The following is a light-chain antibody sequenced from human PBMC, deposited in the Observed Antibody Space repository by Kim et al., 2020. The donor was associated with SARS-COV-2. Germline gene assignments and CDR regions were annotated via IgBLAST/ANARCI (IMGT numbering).Light chain of an antibody. CDR1: TGSVTSDFY. CDR2: SAS. J-gene: IGLJ3*02. CDR3: LLYGGGAQLM. V-gene: IGLV7-43*01. Sequence: GGTVTLTCASSTGSVTSDFYPNWSQQKPGQAPRALIYSASNKHSWTPARFSGSLIGGRAALTLSGVQPEDEADYYCLLYGGGAQLMFGGGTKLTVL.